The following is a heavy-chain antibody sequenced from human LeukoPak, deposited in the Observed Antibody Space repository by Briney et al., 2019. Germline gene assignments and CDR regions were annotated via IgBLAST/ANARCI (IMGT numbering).Heavy chain of an antibody. CDR3: ARDLYRIVVVPHYFDY. D-gene: IGHD3-22*01. CDR1: GFTFSSYW. V-gene: IGHV3-7*01. J-gene: IGHJ4*02. Sequence: GGSLRLSCAASGFTFSSYWMSWVRQAPGKGLEWVANIKKDGSEKYYVDSVKGRFTISSDNAKNSLYLQMNSLRAEDTAVYYCARDLYRIVVVPHYFDYWGQGTLVTVSS. CDR2: IKKDGSEK.